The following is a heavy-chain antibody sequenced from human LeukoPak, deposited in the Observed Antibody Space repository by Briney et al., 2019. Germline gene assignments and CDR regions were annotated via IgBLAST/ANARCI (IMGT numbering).Heavy chain of an antibody. J-gene: IGHJ4*02. D-gene: IGHD1-26*01. CDR2: IYTSGST. CDR1: GGSISSGSYY. Sequence: SETLSLTCTVSGGSISSGSYYWSWIRQPAGKGLEWIGRIYTSGSTNYNPPLKSRVTISVDTSKNQFSLKLSSVTAADTAVYYCARDSGSYSGSYYFDYWGQGTLVTVSS. V-gene: IGHV4-61*02. CDR3: ARDSGSYSGSYYFDY.